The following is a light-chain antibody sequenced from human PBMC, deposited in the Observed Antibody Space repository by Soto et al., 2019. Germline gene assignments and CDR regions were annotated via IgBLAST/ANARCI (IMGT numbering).Light chain of an antibody. CDR2: KAS. J-gene: IGKJ2*01. CDR1: QNVRNW. Sequence: DVEMTQSPSTLPTSIGDRVTINCRASQNVRNWLAWYRQKPGKAPKLLIYKASRLESGVPSRFSASGSGTDFTLTINSLQSDDFATYFCQQYSKASTFGQGTKLEIK. CDR3: QQYSKAST. V-gene: IGKV1-5*03.